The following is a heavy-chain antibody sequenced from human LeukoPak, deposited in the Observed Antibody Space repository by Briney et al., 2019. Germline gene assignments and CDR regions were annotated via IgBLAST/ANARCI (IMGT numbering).Heavy chain of an antibody. CDR3: ARLPPPTMIVDYNRFDP. D-gene: IGHD3-22*01. CDR2: IYHSGST. CDR1: GYSISSGYY. Sequence: SETLSLTCAVSGYSISSGYYWGWIRQPPGKGLEWIGSIYHSGSTYYNPSLKSRVTISVDTSKNQFSLKLSSVTAADTAVYYCARLPPPTMIVDYNRFDPWGQGTLVTVSS. V-gene: IGHV4-38-2*01. J-gene: IGHJ5*02.